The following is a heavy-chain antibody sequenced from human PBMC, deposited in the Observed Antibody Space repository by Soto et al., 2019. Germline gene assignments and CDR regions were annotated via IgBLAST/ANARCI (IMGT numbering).Heavy chain of an antibody. J-gene: IGHJ6*02. CDR3: ARTIATTGAMDV. Sequence: SQTLSLTCAISGDSVSSNNTSWDWIRQSPSRGLEWLGRTYFRSKWYNDYAVSMKSRITINPDTSKNQFSLQLNSVTPEDTAVYYCARTIATTGAMDVWGQGTTVTVSS. D-gene: IGHD6-13*01. CDR2: TYFRSKWYN. CDR1: GDSVSSNNTS. V-gene: IGHV6-1*01.